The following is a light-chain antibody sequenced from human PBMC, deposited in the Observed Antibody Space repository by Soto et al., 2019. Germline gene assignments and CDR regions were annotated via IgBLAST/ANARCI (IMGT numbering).Light chain of an antibody. CDR2: EVS. J-gene: IGLJ1*01. CDR1: SSDVGSYNL. CDR3: CLGV. V-gene: IGLV2-23*02. Sequence: QSVLTQPASVSGSPGQSITISCTGTSSDVGSYNLVSWYQQHPGKAPKLMIYEVSKRPSGVSNRFSGSKSGNTASLTISGLQAEDEADYYCCLGVFGTGTKVTVL.